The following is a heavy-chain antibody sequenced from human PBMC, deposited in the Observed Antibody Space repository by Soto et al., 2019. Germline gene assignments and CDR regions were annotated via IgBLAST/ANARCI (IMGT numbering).Heavy chain of an antibody. D-gene: IGHD1-26*01. CDR3: ARKGYGSFEPFDY. CDR1: GFTVSSNY. V-gene: IGHV3-66*01. CDR2: IHSTGST. J-gene: IGHJ4*02. Sequence: EVQLVESGGGLVQPGGSLRLSWAVSGFTVSSNYMTWVRQAPGKGLEWVSIIHSTGSTYYADSVQGRFTISRDDSKNTVFLQLNSLRADDTAVYYCARKGYGSFEPFDYWGQGTLVTVSS.